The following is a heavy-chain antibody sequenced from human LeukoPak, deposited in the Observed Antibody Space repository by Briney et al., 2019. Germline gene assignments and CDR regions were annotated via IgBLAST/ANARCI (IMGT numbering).Heavy chain of an antibody. CDR3: ASGLVYFDY. CDR2: INHGGST. CDR1: GGSFSDYY. J-gene: IGHJ4*02. V-gene: IGHV4-34*01. Sequence: SETLSLTCAVYGGSFSDYYWSWIRQPPGKGLEWIGEINHGGSTNYSPSLKSRVTISVDTSKNQFSLKLSSVTAADTAVYYCASGLVYFDYWGQGTLVTVSS. D-gene: IGHD2-8*02.